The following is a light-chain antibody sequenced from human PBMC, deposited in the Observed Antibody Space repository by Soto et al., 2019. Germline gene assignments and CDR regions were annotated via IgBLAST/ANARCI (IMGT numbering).Light chain of an antibody. J-gene: IGKJ1*01. CDR1: ESISGW. CDR2: DAS. V-gene: IGKV1-5*01. CDR3: QQYNNYPRT. Sequence: DIEMTQSPSSLSASIEDGVTITCRASESISGWLAWYQQQPGKAPKLLIYDASNLESGVPSRFSGSGSGTEFTLAISSLQPDDFATYYCQQYNNYPRTFGQGTKVDI.